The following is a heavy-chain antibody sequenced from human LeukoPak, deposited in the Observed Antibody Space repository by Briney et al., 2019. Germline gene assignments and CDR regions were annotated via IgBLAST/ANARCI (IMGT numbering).Heavy chain of an antibody. V-gene: IGHV1-69*01. CDR1: GGTFSSYA. CDR3: AREAGYFVGSPPQIRRVNWFDP. J-gene: IGHJ5*02. Sequence: ASVKVSCKASGGTFSSYAISWVRQAPGQGLEWMGGIIPIFGTANYAQKFQGRVTITADESTSTAYMELSSLRSEDTAVYYCAREAGYFVGSPPQIRRVNWFDPWGQGTLVTVSS. D-gene: IGHD3-9*01. CDR2: IIPIFGTA.